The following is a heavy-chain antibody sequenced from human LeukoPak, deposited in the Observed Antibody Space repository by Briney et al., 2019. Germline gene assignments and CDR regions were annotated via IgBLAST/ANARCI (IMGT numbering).Heavy chain of an antibody. D-gene: IGHD4-17*01. CDR2: IKQDGSEK. Sequence: GGSLRLSCAASGFTFSSYWMSWVRQAPGKGLEWVANIKQDGSEKYYVDSVKGRFTISRDNAKNSLYLQMNSLRAEDTAVYYCAREDGGVTTAFDIWGQGTMVTVSS. V-gene: IGHV3-7*01. CDR1: GFTFSSYW. J-gene: IGHJ3*02. CDR3: AREDGGVTTAFDI.